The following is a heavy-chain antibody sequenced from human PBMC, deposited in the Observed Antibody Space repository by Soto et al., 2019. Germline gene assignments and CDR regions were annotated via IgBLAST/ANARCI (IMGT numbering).Heavy chain of an antibody. Sequence: QVQLVQSGGEVKKPGASVKVSCKASAYTFTTYGITWVRQAPGQGPEWMGWIRTSNGETKYAQNFQGRVTMTRDTSTHIVFMDLRSLSSYVTALYYCATAVGTSGWFDYWGQGTLLTVSS. CDR3: ATAVGTSGWFDY. J-gene: IGHJ4*02. CDR1: AYTFTTYG. CDR2: IRTSNGET. V-gene: IGHV1-18*01. D-gene: IGHD6-25*01.